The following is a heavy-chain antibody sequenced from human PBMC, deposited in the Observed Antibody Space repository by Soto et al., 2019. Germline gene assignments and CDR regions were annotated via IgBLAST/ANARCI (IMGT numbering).Heavy chain of an antibody. J-gene: IGHJ6*02. Sequence: PSETLSLTCTVSGGSVSSGSYYWSWIRQPPGKGLEWIGYIYYSGSTNYNPSLKSRVTISVDTSKNQFSLKLSSVTAADTAVYYCARENYDSSGYYTWHYYGMDVWGQGTTVTVS. V-gene: IGHV4-61*01. CDR2: IYYSGST. D-gene: IGHD3-22*01. CDR1: GGSVSSGSYY. CDR3: ARENYDSSGYYTWHYYGMDV.